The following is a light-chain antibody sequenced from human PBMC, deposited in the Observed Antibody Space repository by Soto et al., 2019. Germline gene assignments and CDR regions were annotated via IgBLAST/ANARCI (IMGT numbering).Light chain of an antibody. CDR3: CSYAGSSTYV. V-gene: IGLV2-23*01. Sequence: SVLTQPASVSGSPGQSITISCTGTSSDVGSYNLVSWYQQHPGKAPKLMIYEGGKRPSGVSDRFSGSKSGNTASLTISGLQAEDDADYYCCSYAGSSTYVFGTGTKVTVL. CDR2: EGG. CDR1: SSDVGSYNL. J-gene: IGLJ1*01.